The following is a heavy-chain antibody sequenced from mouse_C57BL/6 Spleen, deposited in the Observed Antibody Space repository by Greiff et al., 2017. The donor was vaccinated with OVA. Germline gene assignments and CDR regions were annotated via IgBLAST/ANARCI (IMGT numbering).Heavy chain of an antibody. Sequence: EVKLMESGGGLVKPGGSLKLSCAASGFTFSDYGMHWVRQAPEKGLEWVAYISSGSSTIYYADTVKGRFTISRDNAKNTLFLQMTSLRSEDTAMYYCARTLYGSSPYAMDYWGQGTSVTVAS. J-gene: IGHJ4*01. CDR1: GFTFSDYG. CDR2: ISSGSSTI. CDR3: ARTLYGSSPYAMDY. D-gene: IGHD1-1*01. V-gene: IGHV5-17*01.